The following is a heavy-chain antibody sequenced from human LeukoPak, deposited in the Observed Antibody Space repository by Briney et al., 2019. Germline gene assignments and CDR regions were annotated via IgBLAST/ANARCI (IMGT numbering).Heavy chain of an antibody. D-gene: IGHD3-22*01. CDR1: GGSISSGDYY. CDR2: IYYSGST. V-gene: IGHV4-30-4*01. CDR3: ARGRTRDYYDSSGYAFDY. Sequence: PSETLSLTCTVSGGSISSGDYYWSWIRQPPGKGLEWIGYIYYSGSTYYNPSLKSRVTISVDTSKNQFSLKLSSVTAADTAVYYCARGRTRDYYDSSGYAFDYWGQGTLVTVSS. J-gene: IGHJ4*02.